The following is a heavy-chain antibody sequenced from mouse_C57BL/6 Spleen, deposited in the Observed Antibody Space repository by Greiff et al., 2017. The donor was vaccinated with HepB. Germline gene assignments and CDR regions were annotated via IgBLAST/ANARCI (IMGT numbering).Heavy chain of an antibody. CDR2: IDPSDSET. CDR3: ARSWGYGYDRRNAMDY. V-gene: IGHV1-52*01. CDR1: GYTFTSYW. J-gene: IGHJ4*01. Sequence: QVQLQQPGAELVRPGSSVKLSCKASGYTFTSYWMHWVKQRPIQGLEWIGNIDPSDSETHYNQKFKDKATLTVDKSSSTAYMQLSSLTSEDSAVYYCARSWGYGYDRRNAMDYWGQGTSVTVSS. D-gene: IGHD2-2*01.